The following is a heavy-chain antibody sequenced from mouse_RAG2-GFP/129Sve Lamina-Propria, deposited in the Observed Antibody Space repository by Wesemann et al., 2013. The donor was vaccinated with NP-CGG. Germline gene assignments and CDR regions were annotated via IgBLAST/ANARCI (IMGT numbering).Heavy chain of an antibody. Sequence: QVQLQQPGAELVMPGASVKLSCKASGYTFTSYWMHWVKQRPGQGLEWIGEIDPSDSYTNYNQKFKGKATLTVDKSSSTAYMQLSSLTSEDSAVYYCARRGDDYVFDYWGQGTTLTVSS. CDR3: ARRGDDYVFDY. CDR1: GYTFTSYW. J-gene: IGHJ2*01. V-gene: IGHV1-69*01. D-gene: IGHD2-4*01. CDR2: IDPSDSYT.